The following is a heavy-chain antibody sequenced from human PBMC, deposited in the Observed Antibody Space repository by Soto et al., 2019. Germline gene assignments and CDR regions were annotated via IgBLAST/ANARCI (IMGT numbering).Heavy chain of an antibody. Sequence: QVQLQESGPGLVKPSQTLSFTCTVSGGSISSGGYYWSWIRQHPGKGLEWIGYIYYSGSTYYNPSLKTRDTLELNTSENRFSPTLSSVTAADTAVYCCATDNIAAAGTSVYYYYGIDVWGQGTTVTFSS. CDR2: IYYSGST. D-gene: IGHD6-13*01. V-gene: IGHV4-31*03. J-gene: IGHJ6*02. CDR3: ATDNIAAAGTSVYYYYGIDV. CDR1: GGSISSGGYY.